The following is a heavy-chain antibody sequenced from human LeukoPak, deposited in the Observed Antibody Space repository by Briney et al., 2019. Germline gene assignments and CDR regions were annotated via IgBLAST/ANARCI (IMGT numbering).Heavy chain of an antibody. CDR2: ISSSSSTI. J-gene: IGHJ4*02. V-gene: IGHV3-48*01. CDR3: ARGPAWGYSVF. CDR1: GFTFGDYS. D-gene: IGHD6-13*01. Sequence: GGSLRLSCAASGFTFGDYSMNWVRQAPGKGLEWVSYISSSSSTIHYADSVRGRFTISGDNAKKSLYLRMNSLRPEDTGVYYCARGPAWGYSVFWGQGTLVTVSS.